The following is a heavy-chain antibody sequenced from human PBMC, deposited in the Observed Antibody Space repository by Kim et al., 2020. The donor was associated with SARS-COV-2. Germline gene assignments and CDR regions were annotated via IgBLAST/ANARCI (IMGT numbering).Heavy chain of an antibody. V-gene: IGHV3-23*01. J-gene: IGHJ4*02. CDR2: INGTGAET. D-gene: IGHD1-1*01. CDR1: GFTFSNYA. CDR3: AKDYRFQLPQFDY. Sequence: GGSLRLSCAASGFTFSNYAMSWVRQAPGKGLEWVSGINGTGAETWYSASVKGRFTISRDSSKNTLFLDMNSLRAGDTAVYFCAKDYRFQLPQFDYWGQGTLVTVSS.